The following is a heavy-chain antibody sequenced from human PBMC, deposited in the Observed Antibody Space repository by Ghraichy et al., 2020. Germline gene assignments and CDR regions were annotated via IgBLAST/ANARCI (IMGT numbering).Heavy chain of an antibody. D-gene: IGHD4-11*01. Sequence: SETLSLTCTVSGGSISVSGFYWIWVRQNPGKGLEWIGYIYNTGRGYYNPSLRSRVTISVDTSKNQFSLNLSSLTAADTAMYYCARTDLTTSAIFDYWGRGTLVTVSS. CDR3: ARTDLTTSAIFDY. V-gene: IGHV4-31*03. CDR2: IYNTGRG. J-gene: IGHJ4*02. CDR1: GGSISVSGFY.